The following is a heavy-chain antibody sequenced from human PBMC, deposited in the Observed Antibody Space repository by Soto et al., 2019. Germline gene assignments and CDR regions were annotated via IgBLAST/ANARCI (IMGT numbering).Heavy chain of an antibody. CDR2: IFPDDSDI. CDR3: ARLKDWNSLRAFDI. CDR1: GYNFTSNW. Sequence: GESLNISCKGSGYNFTSNWIGWVRQMPGKGLEWMGIIFPDDSDITYSPSFEGQVTISADKSINTAYLQWSSLRASDTAMYYCARLKDWNSLRAFDIWGKGTMVTVPS. D-gene: IGHD1-7*01. V-gene: IGHV5-51*01. J-gene: IGHJ3*02.